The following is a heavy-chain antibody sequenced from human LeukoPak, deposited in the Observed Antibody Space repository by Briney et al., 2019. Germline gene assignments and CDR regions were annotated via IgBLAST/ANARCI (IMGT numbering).Heavy chain of an antibody. D-gene: IGHD1-26*01. CDR3: ARSSSGSNYHFDY. V-gene: IGHV1-18*01. Sequence: GASVKVSCKASGYTFPSYGISWVRQSPGQGLEWMGWINPYNGNTNYAQKLQGRVTMTTDTSTSTAYMELMSLTSDDTAVYYCARSSSGSNYHFDYWGQGTLVTVSS. CDR2: INPYNGNT. J-gene: IGHJ4*02. CDR1: GYTFPSYG.